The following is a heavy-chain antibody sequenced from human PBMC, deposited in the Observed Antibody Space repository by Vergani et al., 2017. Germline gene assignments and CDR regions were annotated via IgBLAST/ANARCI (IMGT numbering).Heavy chain of an antibody. D-gene: IGHD3-16*01. CDR1: GDSIISRSYY. J-gene: IGHJ2*01. CDR3: ASGKYYSDSTSHFRGRYFDV. Sequence: QLQLQESGPGLVKASETLSLTCTVSGDSIISRSYYWGWIRQPPGKGLEWIGSIYNSGNGDSSSSLKSRVTISADQSKNQFSLRLTSVTAADTAVYYCASGKYYSDSTSHFRGRYFDVWGRGTLVTVPS. V-gene: IGHV4-39*01. CDR2: IYNSGNG.